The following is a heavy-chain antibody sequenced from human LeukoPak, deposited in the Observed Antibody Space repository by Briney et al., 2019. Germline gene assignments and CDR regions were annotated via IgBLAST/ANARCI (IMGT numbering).Heavy chain of an antibody. J-gene: IGHJ4*02. D-gene: IGHD5-18*01. CDR3: ARDLSGYGSDY. V-gene: IGHV3-13*04. CDR2: ICTAGDT. Sequence: GGSLRLSCAASGFTFSSYDMHWVRQAPGKGLEWVSAICTAGDTYYPGSVKGRCTISKDNSNNTLSLQMNSLRAEDTAVYYCARDLSGYGSDYWGQGTLVTVSS. CDR1: GFTFSSYD.